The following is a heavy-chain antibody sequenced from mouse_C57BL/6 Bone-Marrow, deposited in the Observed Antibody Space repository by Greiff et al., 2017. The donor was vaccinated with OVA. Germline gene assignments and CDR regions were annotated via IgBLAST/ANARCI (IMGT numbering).Heavy chain of an antibody. CDR3: ARPSYYYGSSYWAMDY. J-gene: IGHJ4*01. V-gene: IGHV1-54*01. Sequence: QVQLQQSGAELVRPGTSVKVSCKASGYAFTNYLIEWVKQRPGQGLEWIGVINPGSGGTNYNEKLKGKATLTADKSSSTAYMQLSSLTSEDSAVYFCARPSYYYGSSYWAMDYWGQGTSVTVSS. CDR2: INPGSGGT. D-gene: IGHD1-1*01. CDR1: GYAFTNYL.